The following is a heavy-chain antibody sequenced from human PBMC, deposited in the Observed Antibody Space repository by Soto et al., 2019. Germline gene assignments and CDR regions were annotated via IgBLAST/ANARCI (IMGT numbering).Heavy chain of an antibody. V-gene: IGHV3-66*01. CDR2: IYSGGST. CDR1: GFTVSSNY. CDR3: ARAEQHPSVGFDY. Sequence: GGSLRLSCAVFGFTVSSNYMSWVRQAPGKGLEWVSVIYSGGSTYYADSVKGRFTISRDNSKNTLYLQMNSLRAEDTAVYYCARAEQHPSVGFDYWGQGALVTVSS. D-gene: IGHD1-1*01. J-gene: IGHJ4*02.